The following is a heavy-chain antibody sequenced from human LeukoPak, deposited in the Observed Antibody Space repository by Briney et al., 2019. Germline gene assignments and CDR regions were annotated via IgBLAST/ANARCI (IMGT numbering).Heavy chain of an antibody. CDR1: RFTFSSYW. CDR3: ARSALGATVYFDY. Sequence: GGSLRLSCAGSRFTFSSYWMSWVRQAPGKGLEWVANIKQDGSEKYYVDSVKGRFTISRDNAKNSLYLQMNSLRAEDTAVYYCARSALGATVYFDYWGQGTLVTVSS. CDR2: IKQDGSEK. J-gene: IGHJ4*02. D-gene: IGHD1-26*01. V-gene: IGHV3-7*01.